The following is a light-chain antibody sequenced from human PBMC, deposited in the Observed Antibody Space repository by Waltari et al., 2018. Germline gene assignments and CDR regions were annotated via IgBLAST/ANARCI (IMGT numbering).Light chain of an antibody. CDR1: QSIATR. CDR3: QQSSNLPYT. CDR2: DAS. Sequence: DIQMTQSPSSLSASEGDRVTITCRASQSIATRLNWYQQKPGKAPKVLIFDASTLQTGVPWRFSGSASGTHFTLTISSLQPEDSATYFCQQSSNLPYTFGQGTKLEIK. V-gene: IGKV1-39*01. J-gene: IGKJ2*01.